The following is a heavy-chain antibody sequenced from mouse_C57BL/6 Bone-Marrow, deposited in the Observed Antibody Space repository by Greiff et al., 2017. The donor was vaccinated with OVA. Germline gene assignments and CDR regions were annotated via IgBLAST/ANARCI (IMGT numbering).Heavy chain of an antibody. CDR2: IYPGSGST. CDR1: GYTFTSYW. CDR3: ARRPPLYPGAMDY. V-gene: IGHV1-55*01. Sequence: QVQLKQPGAELVKPGASVKMSCKASGYTFTSYWITWVKQRPGQGLEWIGDIYPGSGSTNYNEKFKSKATLTVDTSSSTAYMQLSSLTSEVSAVYDCARRPPLYPGAMDYWGQGTSVTVSS. D-gene: IGHD2-1*01. J-gene: IGHJ4*01.